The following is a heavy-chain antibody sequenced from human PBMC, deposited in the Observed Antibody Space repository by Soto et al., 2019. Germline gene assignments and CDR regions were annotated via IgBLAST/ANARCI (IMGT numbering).Heavy chain of an antibody. CDR2: IGSSSITT. Sequence: EVQLVESGGGMVQPGGSLRLSCAASGFTFSTYSMNWVRQAPGKGLEWVSYIGSSSITTYYADSVKGRFTISRDNAKNSLYLQMNSLRAEDTAVYYCARDREGGGAQQLVPRYFDCWGQGTLVTVSS. V-gene: IGHV3-48*01. CDR3: ARDREGGGAQQLVPRYFDC. D-gene: IGHD6-13*01. J-gene: IGHJ4*02. CDR1: GFTFSTYS.